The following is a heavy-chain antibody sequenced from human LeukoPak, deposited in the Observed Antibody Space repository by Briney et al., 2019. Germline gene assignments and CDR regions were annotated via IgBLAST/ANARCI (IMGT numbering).Heavy chain of an antibody. Sequence: SETLSLTCTVSGGSISSYYWSWIRQPPGKGLEWIGYIYYSGSTNYNPSLKSRVTISVDTSKNQFSLKLSSVTAADTAVYYCASPGIVVVTAAGAFDIWGQGTMVTVSS. CDR1: GGSISSYY. V-gene: IGHV4-59*01. J-gene: IGHJ3*02. D-gene: IGHD2-21*02. CDR2: IYYSGST. CDR3: ASPGIVVVTAAGAFDI.